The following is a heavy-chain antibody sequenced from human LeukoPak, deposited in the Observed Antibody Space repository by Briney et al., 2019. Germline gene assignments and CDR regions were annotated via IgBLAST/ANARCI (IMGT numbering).Heavy chain of an antibody. Sequence: SETLSLTCTVSGGSISGYYWSWIRQPPGKGLEWIGYIYYSGSTNYNPSLKSRVTISVDTSKNQFSLKLSSVTAADTAVYYCARNNWFGEFENWFDPWGQGTLVTVSS. CDR2: IYYSGST. V-gene: IGHV4-59*01. CDR3: ARNNWFGEFENWFDP. J-gene: IGHJ5*02. CDR1: GGSISGYY. D-gene: IGHD3-10*01.